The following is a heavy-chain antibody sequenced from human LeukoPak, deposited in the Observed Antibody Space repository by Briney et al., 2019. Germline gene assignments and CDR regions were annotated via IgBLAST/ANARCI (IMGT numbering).Heavy chain of an antibody. CDR2: INTNTGNP. Sequence: VASVKVSCKASGYTFTGYYMHWVRQAPGQGLEWMGWINTNTGNPSYAQAFFTGRYVFSLDTSASTAYLQINGLKADDTAVYYCGRDPKLGIRGYTYGYIDHWGQGTLLTVAS. J-gene: IGHJ4*02. D-gene: IGHD5-18*01. CDR3: GRDPKLGIRGYTYGYIDH. V-gene: IGHV7-4-1*02. CDR1: GYTFTGYY.